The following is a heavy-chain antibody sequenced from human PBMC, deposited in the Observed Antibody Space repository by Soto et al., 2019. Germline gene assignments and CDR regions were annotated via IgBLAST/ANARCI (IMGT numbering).Heavy chain of an antibody. CDR3: ARDLGSIAVAGTFDY. D-gene: IGHD6-19*01. J-gene: IGHJ4*02. CDR1: GGSISSYY. Sequence: PSETLSLTCTVYGGSISSYYWSWIRQPAGKGLEWIGRIYTRGSTNYNPSLKSRVTMSVDTSKNQFSLKLSSVTAADTAVYYCARDLGSIAVAGTFDYWGPGTLVTVSS. V-gene: IGHV4-4*07. CDR2: IYTRGST.